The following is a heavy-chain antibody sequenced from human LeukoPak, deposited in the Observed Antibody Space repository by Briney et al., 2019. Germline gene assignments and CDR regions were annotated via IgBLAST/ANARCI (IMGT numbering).Heavy chain of an antibody. J-gene: IGHJ5*02. D-gene: IGHD3-16*01. Sequence: GGSLRLSCEVSGFTFSRYWMHWVRQAPGKGLVWVSPINSDGTGTTYADSVRGRFTISRDNAKDTLYLQMNSLRAEDTAVYYCARDGLGVYGWFDPWGQGTLVTISS. CDR3: ARDGLGVYGWFDP. CDR1: GFTFSRYW. V-gene: IGHV3-74*01. CDR2: INSDGTGT.